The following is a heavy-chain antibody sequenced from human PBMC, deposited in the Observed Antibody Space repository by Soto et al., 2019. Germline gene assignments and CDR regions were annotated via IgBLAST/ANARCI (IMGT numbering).Heavy chain of an antibody. CDR2: INPSGGST. CDR1: GYAFTSYY. J-gene: IGHJ4*02. V-gene: IGHV1-46*01. CDR3: ARSLYDILTGYYVYYFDY. D-gene: IGHD3-9*01. Sequence: ASVKVSCKASGYAFTSYYMHWVRQAPGQGLEWMGIINPSGGSTSYAQKFQGRVTMTRDTSTSTVYMELSSLRSEDTAVYYCARSLYDILTGYYVYYFDYWGQGTLVTVSS.